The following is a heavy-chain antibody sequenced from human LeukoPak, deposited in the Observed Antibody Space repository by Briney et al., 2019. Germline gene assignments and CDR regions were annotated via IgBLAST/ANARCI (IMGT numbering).Heavy chain of an antibody. CDR2: IYISGST. J-gene: IGHJ4*02. D-gene: IGHD5-24*01. CDR3: ARGGDGYNGAILVY. CDR1: GGSISSGSYY. V-gene: IGHV4-61*02. Sequence: TSETLSLTCTVSGGSISSGSYYWSWIRQPAGKGLEWIGRIYISGSTNYNPSLKSRVTISVDTSKNQFSLKLSSVTAADTAVYYCARGGDGYNGAILVYWGQGTLVTVSS.